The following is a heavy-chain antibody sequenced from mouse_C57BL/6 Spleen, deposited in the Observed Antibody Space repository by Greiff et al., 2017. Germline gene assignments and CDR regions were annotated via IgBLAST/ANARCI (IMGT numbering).Heavy chain of an antibody. D-gene: IGHD3-2*02. CDR2: ISSGGSYT. V-gene: IGHV5-6*02. J-gene: IGHJ2*01. Sequence: EVKLEESGGDLVKPGGSLKLSCAASGFTFSSYGMSWVRQTPDKRLEWVATISSGGSYTSYPDSVKGRFTISRDNAKNTLYLQMSSLKSEDTAMYYCARQAQATFYYFDYWGQGTTLTVSS. CDR3: ARQAQATFYYFDY. CDR1: GFTFSSYG.